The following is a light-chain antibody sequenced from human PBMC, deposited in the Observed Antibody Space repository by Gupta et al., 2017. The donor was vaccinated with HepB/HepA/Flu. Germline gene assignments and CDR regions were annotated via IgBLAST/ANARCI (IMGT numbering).Light chain of an antibody. CDR3: SSSTYTPNIWV. J-gene: IGLJ3*02. V-gene: IGLV2-14*03. CDR1: GSDFGDFDH. Sequence: SALTQPASVSGSPGQSITISCTGTGSDFGDFDHVGWYRQHPGRAPKLLISDATSRPSGVAGRFSSSTSATTASSPTSGLQAEEEGDYYYSSSTYTPNIWVFGGGTKVTVL. CDR2: DAT.